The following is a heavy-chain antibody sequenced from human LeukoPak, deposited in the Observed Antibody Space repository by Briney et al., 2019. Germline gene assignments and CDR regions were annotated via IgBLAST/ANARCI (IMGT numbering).Heavy chain of an antibody. D-gene: IGHD1-14*01. V-gene: IGHV3-66*01. CDR1: GFTFSSNY. J-gene: IGHJ4*02. Sequence: GGSLRLSCAASGFTFSSNYMSWVRQAPGKGLEWVSVIYSGGSTYYADSVKGRFTISRDNSKNTLYLQMNSLRAEDTAVYYCAKSRIGNQLPRVFDYWGQGTLGTVSS. CDR2: IYSGGST. CDR3: AKSRIGNQLPRVFDY.